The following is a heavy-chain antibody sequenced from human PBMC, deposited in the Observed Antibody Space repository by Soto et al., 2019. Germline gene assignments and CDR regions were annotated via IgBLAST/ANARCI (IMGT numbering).Heavy chain of an antibody. D-gene: IGHD1-26*01. CDR1: GFTFSTYA. V-gene: IGHV3-23*01. CDR3: RAYPGTVRGQFYCYYGMDV. Sequence: LRLSCAASGFTFSTYAMSWVRQAPGKGLEWVSAISGSGDSTYYADSVKGRFTISRDNSKTMLYLQMNSLRAEDAAVYYCRAYPGTVRGQFYCYYGMDVWGQGTTVTVSS. J-gene: IGHJ6*02. CDR2: ISGSGDST.